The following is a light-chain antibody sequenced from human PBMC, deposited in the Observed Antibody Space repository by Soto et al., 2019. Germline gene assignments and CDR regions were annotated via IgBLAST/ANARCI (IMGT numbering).Light chain of an antibody. CDR1: QTINGW. J-gene: IGKJ1*01. CDR2: DAS. CDR3: QQYQAYPWT. V-gene: IGKV1-5*01. Sequence: DIQMTQSPSTLSASVGDRVTITCRASQTINGWLAWYRQKPGKAPELLISDASDLESGVPSRFSGTGSGTEFALTISGLQPVDCATYYCQQYQAYPWTFGQGTKVDIK.